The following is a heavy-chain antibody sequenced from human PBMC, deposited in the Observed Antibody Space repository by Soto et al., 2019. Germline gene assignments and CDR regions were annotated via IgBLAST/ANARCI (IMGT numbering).Heavy chain of an antibody. CDR3: ASTGGDYGDYYYGMDV. CDR2: IYYSGST. Sequence: PSETLSLTCPVSGCSISSSIYYWGWIRQPPGKGLEWIGSIYYSGSTYYNPSLKSRVTISVDTSKNQFSLKLSSVTAADTAVYYCASTGGDYGDYYYGMDVWGQGTTVTVSS. J-gene: IGHJ6*02. V-gene: IGHV4-39*01. D-gene: IGHD4-17*01. CDR1: GCSISSSIYY.